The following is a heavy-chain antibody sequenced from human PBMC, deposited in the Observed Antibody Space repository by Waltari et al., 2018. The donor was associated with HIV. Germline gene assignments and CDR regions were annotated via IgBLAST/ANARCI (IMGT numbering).Heavy chain of an antibody. V-gene: IGHV4-34*02. J-gene: IGHJ4*02. CDR1: HESFRGYY. CDR2: INYGGST. CDR3: ARVSYQQLWSYRSFDS. Sequence: QEQLQQWGAGLLKPSETLSLTCAVYHESFRGYYWSWIRQPPGEGLEWIGEINYGGSTKYHPALKSRITMSIDASKNQFSLKLSSVTAADTAVYYCARVSYQQLWSYRSFDSWGQGTLVTVSS. D-gene: IGHD5-18*01.